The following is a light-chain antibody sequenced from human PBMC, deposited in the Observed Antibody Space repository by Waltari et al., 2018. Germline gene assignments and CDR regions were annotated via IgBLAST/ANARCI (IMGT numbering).Light chain of an antibody. V-gene: IGKV3-11*01. CDR1: RSVKHF. CDR3: QHRANRPPWT. J-gene: IGKJ1*01. CDR2: DAS. Sequence: DIAMTQTPATLSVPPGETVTLSCRASRSVKHFLVPYQQKPGRAPGLVIYDASSRASGSPARFTGSGSCTDFTITISSLEPDDFAVYYCQHRANRPPWTFGQGTKV.